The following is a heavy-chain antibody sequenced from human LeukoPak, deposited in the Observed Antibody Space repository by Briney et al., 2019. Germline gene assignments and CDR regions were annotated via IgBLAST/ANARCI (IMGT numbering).Heavy chain of an antibody. V-gene: IGHV3-7*01. CDR1: GFTFSSHW. Sequence: PGGSLRLSCAASGFTFSSHWMSWVRQAPGKGLEWVANIKQDGSEKYYVDSVKGRFTISRDNAKNSLYLQMNSLRAEDTAVYYCARSAFDIWGQGTMVTVSS. CDR2: IKQDGSEK. J-gene: IGHJ3*02. CDR3: ARSAFDI.